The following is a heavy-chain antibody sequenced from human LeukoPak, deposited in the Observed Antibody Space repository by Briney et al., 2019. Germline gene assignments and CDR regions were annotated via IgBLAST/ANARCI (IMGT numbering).Heavy chain of an antibody. D-gene: IGHD3-10*01. CDR3: ARGRILLWFGELYY. CDR2: INAGNGNT. V-gene: IGHV1-3*01. Sequence: ASVTVSCTASGYTFTSYGISWVRQAPGQGLEWMGWINAGNGNTKYSQKFQGRVTITRDTSASTAYMELSSLRSEDTAVYYCARGRILLWFGELYYWGQGTLVTVSS. CDR1: GYTFTSYG. J-gene: IGHJ4*02.